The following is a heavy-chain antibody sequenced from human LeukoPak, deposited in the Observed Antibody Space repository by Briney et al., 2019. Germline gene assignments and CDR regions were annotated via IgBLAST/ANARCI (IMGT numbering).Heavy chain of an antibody. CDR3: ARGGNYWHQWWFDP. CDR2: VYYTGST. D-gene: IGHD1-26*01. CDR1: GYSISSGYY. J-gene: IGHJ5*02. V-gene: IGHV4-61*01. Sequence: PSETLSLTCTVSGYSISSGYYWGWIRQPPGKGLEWIGYVYYTGSTSYNPSLQSRVTMSLDTSKNQFSLELNSVTPADTAVYYCARGGNYWHQWWFDPWGRGTLVSVSS.